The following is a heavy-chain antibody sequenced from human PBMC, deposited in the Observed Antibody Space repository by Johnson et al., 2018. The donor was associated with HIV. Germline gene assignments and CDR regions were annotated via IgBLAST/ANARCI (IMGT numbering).Heavy chain of an antibody. D-gene: IGHD3-3*01. V-gene: IGHV3-30*02. CDR1: GFTFSSYG. CDR2: IRYDGSNK. Sequence: VQLVESGGGVVQPGGSLRLSCAASGFTFSSYGMPWVRQAPGKGLEWVAFIRYDGSNKYYVDSVKGRFTVSRDNASQSLYLQMNSLRVDDTAVYYCARAGGTPFNFWSGYNREGDAFDVWGQGTMVTVSS. CDR3: ARAGGTPFNFWSGYNREGDAFDV. J-gene: IGHJ3*01.